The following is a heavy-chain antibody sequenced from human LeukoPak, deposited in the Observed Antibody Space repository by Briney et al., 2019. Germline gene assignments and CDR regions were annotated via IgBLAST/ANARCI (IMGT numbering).Heavy chain of an antibody. D-gene: IGHD4-17*01. Sequence: PSQTLSLTCAVYGGSFRGYYWSWIRQPPAKGLEWIGEINHSGSTNYNPSHKSRVTISGDTSKNQFSLKLSSVTAAETAVYYCARGTMTTVTYYFDYWGQGTLVTVSS. CDR3: ARGTMTTVTYYFDY. CDR1: GGSFRGYY. J-gene: IGHJ4*02. V-gene: IGHV4-34*01. CDR2: INHSGST.